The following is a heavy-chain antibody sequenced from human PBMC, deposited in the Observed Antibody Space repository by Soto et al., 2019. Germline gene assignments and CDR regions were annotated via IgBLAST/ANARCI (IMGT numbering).Heavy chain of an antibody. V-gene: IGHV4-59*01. CDR2: IYYSGST. J-gene: IGHJ3*02. CDR3: ARLPSGNYDDAFDI. CDR1: GGSISSYY. Sequence: QVQLQESGPGLVKPSETLSLTCTVSGGSISSYYWSWIRQPPGKGLEWIGYIYYSGSTNYNPSLKSRVTISVHTSKTQYSLKLSSVPAADTAVYYCARLPSGNYDDAFDIWGQGTMVTVSS. D-gene: IGHD1-26*01.